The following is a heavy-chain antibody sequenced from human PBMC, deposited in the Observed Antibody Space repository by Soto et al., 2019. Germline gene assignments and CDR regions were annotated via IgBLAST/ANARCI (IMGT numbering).Heavy chain of an antibody. Sequence: QVTLKESGPVLVKPTETLTLTCTVSGFSLSNTRMGVSWIRQPPGKALEWLANIFSNDEKSYSTSLRNRLTISKDTSKSQVVLTMTTMDPVDTATYYCARSSSWSHFDYWGQGTLVTVSS. CDR1: GFSLSNTRMG. J-gene: IGHJ4*02. D-gene: IGHD6-13*01. CDR2: IFSNDEK. CDR3: ARSSSWSHFDY. V-gene: IGHV2-26*01.